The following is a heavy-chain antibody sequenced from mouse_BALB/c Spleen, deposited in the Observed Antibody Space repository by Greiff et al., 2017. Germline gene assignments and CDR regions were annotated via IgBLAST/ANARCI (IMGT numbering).Heavy chain of an antibody. V-gene: IGHV3-8*02. J-gene: IGHJ3*01. CDR1: GYSITSGY. D-gene: IGHD1-1*01. Sequence: EVQLQESGPSLVKPSQTLSLTCSVTGYSITSGYWNWIRKFPGTKLEYMGYISYSGSTYYNPSLKSRISITRDTSKNQYYLQLNSVTTEDTATYYCARGSGSSYVAWFAYWGQGTLVTVSA. CDR3: ARGSGSSYVAWFAY. CDR2: ISYSGST.